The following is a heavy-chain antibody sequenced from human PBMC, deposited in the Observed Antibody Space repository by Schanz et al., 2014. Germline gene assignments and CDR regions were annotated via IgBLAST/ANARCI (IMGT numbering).Heavy chain of an antibody. Sequence: QVQLVESGGGVVQPGRSLRLSCAASGFTFSSYGMHWVRQAPGKGLEWVSTVYMSAASTRYADSVKGRFIISRDSSKNTLFLQLNSLRPEDTAVYFCARDGGRDGYNLAFDVGGQGTLVTVSS. V-gene: IGHV3-NL1*01. CDR1: GFTFSSYG. CDR2: VYMSAAST. CDR3: ARDGGRDGYNLAFDV. J-gene: IGHJ3*01. D-gene: IGHD5-12*01.